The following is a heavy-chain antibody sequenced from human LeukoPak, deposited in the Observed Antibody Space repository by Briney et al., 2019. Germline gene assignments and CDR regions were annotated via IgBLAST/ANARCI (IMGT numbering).Heavy chain of an antibody. CDR2: ISSWSSFI. CDR3: ARAGSTNSWFDP. CDR1: GFAFDTYS. Sequence: PGGSLRLSCAASGFAFDTYSMTWVRQAPGKGLEWVSSISSWSSFIYSADSVTGRFTISRDKAKNSLYLQMNSLRAEDTAVYYCARAGSTNSWFDPWGQGTLVIVSS. D-gene: IGHD2-2*01. J-gene: IGHJ5*02. V-gene: IGHV3-21*01.